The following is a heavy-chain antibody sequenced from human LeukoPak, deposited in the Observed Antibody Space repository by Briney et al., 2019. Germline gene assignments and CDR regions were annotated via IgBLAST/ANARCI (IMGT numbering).Heavy chain of an antibody. CDR1: GGSFSGYY. J-gene: IGHJ4*02. CDR2: INHSGST. D-gene: IGHD3-3*01. V-gene: IGHV4-34*01. CDR3: ARGIFGVVTTYYFDY. Sequence: SETLSLTCAVYGGSFSGYYWSWIRQPPGKGLEWIGEINHSGSTNYNPSLKSRVTISVDTSKNQFSLKLSSVTAADTAVYYCARGIFGVVTTYYFDYWGQGTLVTVSS.